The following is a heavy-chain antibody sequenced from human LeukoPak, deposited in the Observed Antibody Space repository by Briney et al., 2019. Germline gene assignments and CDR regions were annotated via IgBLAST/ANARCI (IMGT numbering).Heavy chain of an antibody. CDR1: GFTVSSNY. J-gene: IGHJ4*02. D-gene: IGHD3-16*01. Sequence: GGSLRLSCAASGFTVSSNYMSWVRQAPGKGLEWVSVIYSGGSTYYADSVKGRFTISRDNAENSLYLQMNSLRAEDTAVYYCARDRAYSTFDYWGQGTLVTVSS. CDR3: ARDRAYSTFDY. CDR2: IYSGGST. V-gene: IGHV3-66*01.